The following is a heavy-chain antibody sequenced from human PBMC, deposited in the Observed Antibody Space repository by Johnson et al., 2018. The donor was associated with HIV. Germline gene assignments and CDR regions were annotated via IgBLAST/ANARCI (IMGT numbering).Heavy chain of an antibody. CDR3: ARDAAKLEEDDAFDI. V-gene: IGHV3-30*03. J-gene: IGHJ3*02. CDR1: GFTFSDHY. D-gene: IGHD1-1*01. Sequence: QVQLVESGGGVVQPGRSLRLSCAASGFTFSDHYMDWVRQAPGKGLEWVAVISYDGSNKYDADSVKGRFTISRDNSKNTLYLQMNSLRVEDTAVYYCARDAAKLEEDDAFDIWGQGTMVTVSS. CDR2: ISYDGSNK.